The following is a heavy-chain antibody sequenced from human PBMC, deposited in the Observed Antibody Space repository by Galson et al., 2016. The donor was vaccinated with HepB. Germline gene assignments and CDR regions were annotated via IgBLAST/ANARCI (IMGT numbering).Heavy chain of an antibody. J-gene: IGHJ6*02. D-gene: IGHD6-6*01. V-gene: IGHV1-18*01. Sequence: SVKVSCKASGYIFTSYGISWVRQAPGQGLKWMGWISAYNGHTNYAQILQGRVTMTTDTSTSTAYMELRRLRSDDTAVYYCARTAYGVAGRHVVYYGMDVWGQGTTVTVSS. CDR2: ISAYNGHT. CDR3: ARTAYGVAGRHVVYYGMDV. CDR1: GYIFTSYG.